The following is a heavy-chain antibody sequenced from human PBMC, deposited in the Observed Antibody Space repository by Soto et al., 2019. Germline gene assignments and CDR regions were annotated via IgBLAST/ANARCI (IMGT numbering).Heavy chain of an antibody. D-gene: IGHD1-1*01. CDR1: GYTFTSCY. Sequence: HVQLVQSGAEVKKPGASVKGSCKASGYTFTSCYMHWVRQAPGQGLEWVGIINPTDGSATYAQRCRGSVTMTRDTSTSTVYVELSSLRSDDTAVYFCARAGNAYYNYYMDVWGKGTTVTVSS. CDR2: INPTDGSA. J-gene: IGHJ6*03. CDR3: ARAGNAYYNYYMDV. V-gene: IGHV1-46*03.